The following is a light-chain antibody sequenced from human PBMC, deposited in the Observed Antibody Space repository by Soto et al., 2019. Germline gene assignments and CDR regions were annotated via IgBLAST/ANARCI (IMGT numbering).Light chain of an antibody. CDR1: SSNIGAGYD. CDR3: QSYDSSLGRV. CDR2: GNS. Sequence: QSVLTQPPSVSGAPGQRVNISCIGSSSNIGAGYDVHWYQQLPGTAPKLLIYGNSNRPSGVPDRFSGSKSGTSASLAITGLQAEDEADYYCQSYDSSLGRVFGGGAKLTVL. J-gene: IGLJ2*01. V-gene: IGLV1-40*01.